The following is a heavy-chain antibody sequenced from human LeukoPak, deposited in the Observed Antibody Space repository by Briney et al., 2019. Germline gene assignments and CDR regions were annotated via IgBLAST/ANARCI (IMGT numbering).Heavy chain of an antibody. CDR1: GYSFTSYW. J-gene: IGHJ4*02. CDR2: IYPGDSDT. Sequence: GESLMISCKGSGYSFTSYWIGWVRQMPGKGLEWMGIIYPGDSDTRYSPSFQGQVTISADKSISTAYLQWSSLKASDTAMYYCARVRAYSSQQYYFDYWGQGTLVTVSS. D-gene: IGHD6-13*01. CDR3: ARVRAYSSQQYYFDY. V-gene: IGHV5-51*01.